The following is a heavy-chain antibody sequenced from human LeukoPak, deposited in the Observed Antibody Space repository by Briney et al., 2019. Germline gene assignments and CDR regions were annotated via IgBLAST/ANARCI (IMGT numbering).Heavy chain of an antibody. D-gene: IGHD6-19*01. Sequence: GGSLRLSCAASGFTFSSYSMNWVRQAPGKGLEWVSFISSSSSYIYYADSVKGRFTISRDNAKNSLYLQMSSLRAEDTAVYYCAREQWPSGSNYYYGMDVWGQGTTVTVSS. CDR1: GFTFSSYS. CDR2: ISSSSSYI. V-gene: IGHV3-21*01. J-gene: IGHJ6*02. CDR3: AREQWPSGSNYYYGMDV.